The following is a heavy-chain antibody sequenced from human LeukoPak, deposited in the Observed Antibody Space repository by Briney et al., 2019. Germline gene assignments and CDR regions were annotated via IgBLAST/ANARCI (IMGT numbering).Heavy chain of an antibody. CDR1: GGSFSGYY. J-gene: IGHJ4*02. D-gene: IGHD3-9*01. Sequence: KASETLSLTCAVYGGSFSGYYWSWIRQPPGKGLEWIGEINHSGSTNYNPSLKSRVTISVGTSKNQFSLKLSSVTAADTAVYYCARRYSDWLLYMGQNFDYWGQGTLVTVSS. CDR2: INHSGST. V-gene: IGHV4-34*01. CDR3: ARRYSDWLLYMGQNFDY.